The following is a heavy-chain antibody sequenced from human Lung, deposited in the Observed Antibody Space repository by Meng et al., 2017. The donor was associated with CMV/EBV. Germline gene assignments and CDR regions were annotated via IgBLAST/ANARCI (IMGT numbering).Heavy chain of an antibody. J-gene: IGHJ4*02. D-gene: IGHD1-1*01. CDR2: TYYRSKWYN. CDR3: ARGYSHRFDY. Sequence: SETXSLXCAISGDSVSSNSVAWNWIRQSPSRGLEWLGRTYYRSKWYNDYAVSVKSRITINPDTSKNQFSLQLKSVTPEDTAVYYCARGYSHRFDYWGQGTXVTVAS. V-gene: IGHV6-1*01. CDR1: GDSVSSNSVA.